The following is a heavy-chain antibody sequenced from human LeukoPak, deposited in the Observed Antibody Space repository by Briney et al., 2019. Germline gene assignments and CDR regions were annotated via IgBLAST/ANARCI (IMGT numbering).Heavy chain of an antibody. D-gene: IGHD2-15*01. V-gene: IGHV4-34*01. CDR2: INHSGST. Sequence: PSETLSPTCAVYGGSFSGYYWSWIRQPPGKGLEWIGEINHSGSTNYNPSLKSRVTISVDTSKNQFSLKLSSVTAADTAVYYCASNRIRYCSGGSCYPRTASGQRTNWFDPWGQGTLVTVSS. J-gene: IGHJ5*02. CDR3: ASNRIRYCSGGSCYPRTASGQRTNWFDP. CDR1: GGSFSGYY.